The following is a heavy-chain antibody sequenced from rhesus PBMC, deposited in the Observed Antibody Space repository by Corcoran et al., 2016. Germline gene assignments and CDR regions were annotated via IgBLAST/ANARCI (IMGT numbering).Heavy chain of an antibody. V-gene: IGHV4S2*01. D-gene: IGHD1-44*02. CDR3: ARDGSPVNRLRFDV. J-gene: IGHJ5-1*01. CDR1: GASISINY. CDR2: IYGSGGSP. Sequence: QVQLQESGPGLVKPSETLPLTCAVSGASISINYWSWIRQDPGQGLEWIGRIYGSGGSPDYNPSLKCRVTISIDTSKNHFSLKRSSVTAADTAVYYCARDGSPVNRLRFDVWGAGVLVTVSS.